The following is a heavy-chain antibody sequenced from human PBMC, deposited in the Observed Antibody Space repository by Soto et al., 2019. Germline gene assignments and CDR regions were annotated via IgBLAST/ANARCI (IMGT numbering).Heavy chain of an antibody. CDR3: AAEPTTVTDGVDY. CDR1: GFTFSSSA. D-gene: IGHD4-17*01. CDR2: IVVGSGDT. V-gene: IGHV1-58*01. Sequence: QVQLVQSGPEVKKPGTSVKVSCKASGFTFSSSAVQWVRQARGQRLEWIGWIVVGSGDTNYAQRFQERVTITRDMSTSTAYMELSSLRSEDTAVYYCAAEPTTVTDGVDYWGQGTLVTVSS. J-gene: IGHJ4*02.